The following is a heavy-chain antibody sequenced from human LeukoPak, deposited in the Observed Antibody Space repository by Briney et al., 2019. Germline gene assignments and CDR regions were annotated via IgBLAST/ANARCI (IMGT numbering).Heavy chain of an antibody. J-gene: IGHJ4*02. CDR1: GFTLENYW. CDR2: IKQDGSVE. D-gene: IGHD3-10*01. Sequence: GSLRLSCTASGFTLENYWMNWVRQAPGKGPEWVANIKQDGSVEHYLDSVKGRFTISRDNAKNSLILQMNSLRDEDTAGYYCARWAGVIDFWGQGTPVTVSS. CDR3: ARWAGVIDF. V-gene: IGHV3-7*01.